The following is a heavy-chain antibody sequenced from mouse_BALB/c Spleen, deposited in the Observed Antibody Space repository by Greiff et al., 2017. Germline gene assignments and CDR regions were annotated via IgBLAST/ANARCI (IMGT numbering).Heavy chain of an antibody. CDR3: ASTDGYYFDY. Sequence: EVQLQQSGPELVKPGASVKISCKASGYSFTGYTMNWVKQSHGQSLEWIGLINPYNGGTSYNQKFKGKATLTVDKSSSTAYMELLSLTSEDSAVYYCASTDGYYFDYWGQGTTLTVSS. CDR2: INPYNGGT. J-gene: IGHJ2*01. D-gene: IGHD2-3*01. V-gene: IGHV1-18*01. CDR1: GYSFTGYT.